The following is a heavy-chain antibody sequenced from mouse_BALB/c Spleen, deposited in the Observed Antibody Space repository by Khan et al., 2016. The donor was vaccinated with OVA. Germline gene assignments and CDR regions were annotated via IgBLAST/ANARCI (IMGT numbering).Heavy chain of an antibody. CDR3: ARYDYDYDGAFAY. CDR1: GDSITSGY. D-gene: IGHD2-4*01. Sequence: MQLVESGPSLVKPSQTLSLTCSVTGDSITSGYWNWIRKFPGNKLEYMGYISYSGSTYYNPSLKSRISITRDTSKNQYYLQLNSVTTEDTATYYGARYDYDYDGAFAYWGQGTLVTVSA. V-gene: IGHV3-8*02. J-gene: IGHJ3*01. CDR2: ISYSGST.